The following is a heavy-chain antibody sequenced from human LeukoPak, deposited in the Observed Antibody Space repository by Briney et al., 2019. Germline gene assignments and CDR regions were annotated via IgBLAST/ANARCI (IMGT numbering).Heavy chain of an antibody. CDR2: MYYRGST. Sequence: GSLRLSCAASGFTFSSNGMSWVRQPPGKGLEWIGSMYYRGSTYHNPSLKSRVTISVDTSKNQFSLKLSSVTAADTAVYYCATTTIRLGYWGQGTLVTVSS. D-gene: IGHD1-26*01. CDR3: ATTTIRLGY. J-gene: IGHJ4*02. CDR1: GFTFSSNG. V-gene: IGHV4-39*07.